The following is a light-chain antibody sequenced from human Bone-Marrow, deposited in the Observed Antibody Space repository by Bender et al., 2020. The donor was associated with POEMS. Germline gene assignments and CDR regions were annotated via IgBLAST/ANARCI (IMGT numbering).Light chain of an antibody. Sequence: QTVVTQEPSLTVSPGGTVTLTCASSTGAVTSGHYPNWIQQKPGQAPRTLIFSTDNRHSWTPARFSGSLLGGKAALTLSDVQPEDEAEYYCLLHYDGPGVFGGGTKLTVL. V-gene: IGLV7-43*01. CDR3: LLHYDGPGV. J-gene: IGLJ3*02. CDR1: TGAVTSGHY. CDR2: STD.